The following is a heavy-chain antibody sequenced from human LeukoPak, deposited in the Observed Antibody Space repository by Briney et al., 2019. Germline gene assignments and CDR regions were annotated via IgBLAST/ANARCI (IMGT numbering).Heavy chain of an antibody. CDR1: GFTFSSYS. D-gene: IGHD6-19*01. V-gene: IGHV3-48*04. Sequence: GGSLRLSCAASGFTFSSYSMNWVRQAPGKGLEWVSYISSSSGTIYYADSVKGRFTISRDNAKNSLYLQMNSLRAEDTAVYYCARGPRAVAGTGLDYWGQGTLVTVSS. CDR2: ISSSSGTI. CDR3: ARGPRAVAGTGLDY. J-gene: IGHJ4*02.